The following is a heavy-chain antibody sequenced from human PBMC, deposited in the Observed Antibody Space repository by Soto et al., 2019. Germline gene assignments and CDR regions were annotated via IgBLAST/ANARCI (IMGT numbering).Heavy chain of an antibody. V-gene: IGHV4-39*01. D-gene: IGHD1-26*01. Sequence: SETLSLTSTVPGVSISGSRYYWGWIRQPPGRGLEWIGNIYYSGSTYYTPALKSRVTLSVDTSKNQFSLNLNSVTAADTAVYYCARGGIPPSGYGIAYAMDVWGQGTTVTVSS. CDR3: ARGGIPPSGYGIAYAMDV. J-gene: IGHJ6*02. CDR1: GVSISGSRYY. CDR2: IYYSGST.